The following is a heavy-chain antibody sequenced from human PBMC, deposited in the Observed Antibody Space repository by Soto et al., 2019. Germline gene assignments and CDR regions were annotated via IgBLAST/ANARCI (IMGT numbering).Heavy chain of an antibody. CDR3: AKVLLFFDPLTYTYNCIHS. CDR1: GYTFSSYA. J-gene: IGHJ6*02. CDR2: ISNDGTYK. Sequence: GGTLKISCAGYGYTFSSYAMHWVRQAPGKGLEWVAVISNDGTYKYYAESLKGRFIIYRDNSKNTMYLQMNSLRAEDAAVYYCAKVLLFFDPLTYTYNCIHSRGHGLTVTV. D-gene: IGHD1-1*01. V-gene: IGHV3-30*18.